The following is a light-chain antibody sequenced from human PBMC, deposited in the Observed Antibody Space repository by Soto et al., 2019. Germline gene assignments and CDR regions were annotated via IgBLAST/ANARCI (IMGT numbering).Light chain of an antibody. Sequence: ETMMTQSPDTLSLSPGERATLSCRASQSVSSTYLIWYQQKPGQAPRLLIHDASSRATGIPDRFSGSGSGTDFTLTISRLEPEDFAVYYCQQYGGSPVTFGQGTRLEIK. CDR1: QSVSSTY. CDR2: DAS. V-gene: IGKV3-20*01. J-gene: IGKJ5*01. CDR3: QQYGGSPVT.